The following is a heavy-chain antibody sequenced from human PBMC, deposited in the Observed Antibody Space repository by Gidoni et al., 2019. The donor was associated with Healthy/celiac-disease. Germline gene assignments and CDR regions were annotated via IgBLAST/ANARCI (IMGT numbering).Heavy chain of an antibody. Sequence: EVQLVESGGGLVQPGRSLRTSCAASGFPFDDYAMHWVRQAPGKGLEWVSGISWNSGSIGYADSVKGRFTISRDNAKNSLYLQMNSLRAEDTALYYCAKDIEDSGSYSFDYWGQGTLVTVSS. CDR2: ISWNSGSI. V-gene: IGHV3-9*01. CDR3: AKDIEDSGSYSFDY. J-gene: IGHJ4*02. D-gene: IGHD1-26*01. CDR1: GFPFDDYA.